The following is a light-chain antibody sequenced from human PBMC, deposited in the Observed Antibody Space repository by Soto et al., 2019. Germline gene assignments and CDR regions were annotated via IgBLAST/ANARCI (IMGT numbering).Light chain of an antibody. CDR3: QQYGSSPVT. Sequence: EIVLTQSPGTLSLSPGERATLSCRASQSVSSSYLAWYQQKPGQAPRLFIYGASSRATGIPDRFSGSGSGTDFPLTISRLEPEDFAVYYCQQYGSSPVTFGGGTKVEIK. CDR2: GAS. J-gene: IGKJ4*01. CDR1: QSVSSSY. V-gene: IGKV3-20*01.